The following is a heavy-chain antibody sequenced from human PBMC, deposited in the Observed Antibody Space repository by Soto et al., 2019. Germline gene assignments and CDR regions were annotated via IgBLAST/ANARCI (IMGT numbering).Heavy chain of an antibody. Sequence: PGGSLRLSCVASGFTFSSYALNWVRQAPGKGLEWVSDISGSGGTTYYTDSVKGRFTISRDNSKNTLYLQMNSLRAEDTAVYYCAKSNNFDWYHRPPFDSWGQGTLVTVSS. J-gene: IGHJ4*02. CDR1: GFTFSSYA. D-gene: IGHD3-9*01. CDR3: AKSNNFDWYHRPPFDS. V-gene: IGHV3-23*01. CDR2: ISGSGGTT.